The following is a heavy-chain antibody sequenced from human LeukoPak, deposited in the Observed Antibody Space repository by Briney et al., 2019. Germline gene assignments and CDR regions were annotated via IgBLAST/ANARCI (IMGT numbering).Heavy chain of an antibody. CDR2: ISSSSSYT. CDR3: ARDLRDSSARRGY. Sequence: PGGSLRLSCAASGFTFSSYSMNWVRQAPGKGLEWVSSISSSSSYTYYADSVKGRFTISRDNAKNSLYLQMNSLRAEDTAVYYCARDLRDSSARRGYWGQGTLVTVSS. CDR1: GFTFSSYS. V-gene: IGHV3-21*01. D-gene: IGHD6-6*01. J-gene: IGHJ4*02.